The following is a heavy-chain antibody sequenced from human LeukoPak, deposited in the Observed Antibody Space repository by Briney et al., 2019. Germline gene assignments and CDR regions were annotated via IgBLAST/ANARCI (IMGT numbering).Heavy chain of an antibody. V-gene: IGHV4-4*02. J-gene: IGHJ6*03. D-gene: IGHD2-8*01. Sequence: SGTLSLTCDVSGDSISSDHWWSWVRKPPGKGLEWIGEIHHSWSTNYNPSFETRVTISVDKSKNQLSLKVSSVTAADTAVYFCASNGYYCIDVWGKGTTVTVPS. CDR2: IHHSWST. CDR3: ASNGYYCIDV. CDR1: GDSISSDHW.